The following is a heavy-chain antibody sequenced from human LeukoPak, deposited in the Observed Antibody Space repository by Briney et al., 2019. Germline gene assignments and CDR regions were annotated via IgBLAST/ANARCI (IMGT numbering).Heavy chain of an antibody. J-gene: IGHJ4*02. CDR1: GGSISSYY. CDR3: ARAVRDGYNLEYYFDY. Sequence: PSETLSLTCTVSGGSISSYYWSWIRQPPGKGLEWIGYIYYSGSTNYNPSLKSRVTISVDTSKNQFSLKLSSVTAADTAVYYCARAVRDGYNLEYYFDYWGQGTLVTVSS. CDR2: IYYSGST. V-gene: IGHV4-59*01. D-gene: IGHD5-24*01.